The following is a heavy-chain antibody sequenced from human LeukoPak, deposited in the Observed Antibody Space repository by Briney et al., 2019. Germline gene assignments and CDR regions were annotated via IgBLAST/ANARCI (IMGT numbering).Heavy chain of an antibody. V-gene: IGHV3-11*04. CDR3: ARVGNYYDSSGTY. Sequence: GGSLRLSCAASGFTFSDYYMTWIRQTPGKGLEWVSYISSSGTTPIYYADSVKGRFTISRDNAKNSLYLQMNSLRAEDTAVYYCARVGNYYDSSGTYWGQGTLVTVSS. CDR1: GFTFSDYY. CDR2: ISSSGTTPI. D-gene: IGHD3-22*01. J-gene: IGHJ4*02.